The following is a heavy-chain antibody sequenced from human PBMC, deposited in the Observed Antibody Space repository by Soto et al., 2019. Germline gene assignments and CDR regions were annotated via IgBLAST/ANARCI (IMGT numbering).Heavy chain of an antibody. Sequence: GGSLRLSCAASGFTFSSYAMSWVRQAPGKGLEWVSAISGSGGSTYYADSVKGRFTISRDNSKNTLYLQMNSLRAEDTAVYYCAKPQEWELLLGPDYWGQGTLVTVSS. D-gene: IGHD1-26*01. CDR2: ISGSGGST. V-gene: IGHV3-23*01. CDR1: GFTFSSYA. J-gene: IGHJ4*02. CDR3: AKPQEWELLLGPDY.